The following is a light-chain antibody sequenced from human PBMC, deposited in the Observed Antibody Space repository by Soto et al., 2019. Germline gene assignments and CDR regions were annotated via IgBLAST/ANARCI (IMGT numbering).Light chain of an antibody. V-gene: IGKV3-15*01. CDR1: QSVSSN. Sequence: EIVMTQSPATLSVSPGERATLSCRASQSVSSNLAWYQQKPVQAPRLLIYGASTRATGIPARFSGGGSGIEFTLTVSSLQFADFAIYFWEQYNNWPPDRTFGQGTKVEIK. J-gene: IGKJ1*01. CDR3: EQYNNWPPDRT. CDR2: GAS.